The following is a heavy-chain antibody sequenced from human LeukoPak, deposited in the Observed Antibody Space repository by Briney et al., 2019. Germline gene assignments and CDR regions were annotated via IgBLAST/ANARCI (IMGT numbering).Heavy chain of an antibody. CDR3: ARAGRKQLAAQLDY. CDR1: GGTFSSYA. J-gene: IGHJ4*02. Sequence: ASVKVSCKASGGTFSSYAISWVRQAPGQGLEWMGGIIPIFGTANYAQKFQGRVTITADKSTSTAYMELSSLRSEDTAVYYCARAGRKQLAAQLDYWGQGTLVTVSS. V-gene: IGHV1-69*06. CDR2: IIPIFGTA. D-gene: IGHD6-6*01.